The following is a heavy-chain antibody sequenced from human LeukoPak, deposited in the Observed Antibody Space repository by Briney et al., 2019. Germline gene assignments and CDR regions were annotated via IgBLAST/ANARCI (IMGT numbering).Heavy chain of an antibody. Sequence: SETLSLTCAVYGGSFSGYYWTWIRQPPGKGLEWIGEINHSGSTNYNPSLKSRVTMSLDTSKNHFSLKLSSVTAADTAVYYCARVTTVAGSDYFGYWGQGTPVTVSS. CDR2: INHSGST. J-gene: IGHJ4*02. D-gene: IGHD6-19*01. CDR3: ARVTTVAGSDYFGY. CDR1: GGSFSGYY. V-gene: IGHV4-34*01.